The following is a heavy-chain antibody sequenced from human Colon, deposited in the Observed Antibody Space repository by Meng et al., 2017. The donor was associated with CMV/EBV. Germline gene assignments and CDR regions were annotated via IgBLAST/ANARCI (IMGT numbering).Heavy chain of an antibody. CDR1: GFTFSNSG. J-gene: IGHJ3*02. CDR3: AILAVAAAGNAFDI. Sequence: GGSLRLSCAASGFTFSNSGLHWVRQAPGKGLEWVALISFDGRSKYYADSVKGRFTISRDNSKNALFLEMNSLRAEDTAVYYCAILAVAAAGNAFDIWGQGTMVTVSS. D-gene: IGHD2-15*01. V-gene: IGHV3-30*04. CDR2: ISFDGRSK.